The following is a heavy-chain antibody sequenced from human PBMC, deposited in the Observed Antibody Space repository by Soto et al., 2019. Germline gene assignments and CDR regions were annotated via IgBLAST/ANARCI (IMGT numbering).Heavy chain of an antibody. D-gene: IGHD6-19*01. CDR3: AKEGRYSSGSDYFDY. Sequence: GGSLRLSCATSGFTFSSYAMSWVRQAPGKGLEWVSAISGSGGSTYYADSVKGRFTISRDNSKNTLYLQMNSLRAEDTAVYYCAKEGRYSSGSDYFDYWGQGTLVTVSS. CDR2: ISGSGGST. J-gene: IGHJ4*02. CDR1: GFTFSSYA. V-gene: IGHV3-23*01.